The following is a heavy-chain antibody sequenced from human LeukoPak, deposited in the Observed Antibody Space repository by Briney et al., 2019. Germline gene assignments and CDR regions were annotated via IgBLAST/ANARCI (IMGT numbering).Heavy chain of an antibody. D-gene: IGHD1-26*01. CDR3: ARATYSGSLYYYYMDV. CDR1: GFTFSSYS. V-gene: IGHV3-21*01. Sequence: GGSLRLSCAASGFTFSSYSMNWVRQAPGKGLEWVSSISSSSSYIYYADSVKGRFTISRDNAKNSLYLQMNSLRAEDTAVYYCARATYSGSLYYYYMDVWGKGTTVTVSS. CDR2: ISSSSSYI. J-gene: IGHJ6*03.